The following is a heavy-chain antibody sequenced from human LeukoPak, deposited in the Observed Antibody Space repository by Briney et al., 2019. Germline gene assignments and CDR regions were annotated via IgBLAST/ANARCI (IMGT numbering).Heavy chain of an antibody. D-gene: IGHD3-10*02. CDR2: ISSSGSTI. V-gene: IGHV3-48*03. J-gene: IGHJ6*04. Sequence: GRSLRLSCAASGFTFSSYVMHWVRQAPGKGLEWVSYISSSGSTIYYADSVKGRFTISRDNAKNSLYLQMNSLRAEDTAVYYCAELGITMIGGVWGKGTTVTISS. CDR1: GFTFSSYV. CDR3: AELGITMIGGV.